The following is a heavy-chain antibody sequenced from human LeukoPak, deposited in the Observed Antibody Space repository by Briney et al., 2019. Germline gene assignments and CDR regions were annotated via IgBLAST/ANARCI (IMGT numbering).Heavy chain of an antibody. Sequence: GGSLRLSCAVSGFTFSNYGMHWVRQAPGKGLEWVAVIYDDGSKEYFADSEKGGFTISKDNSKNTVVLQMNRLRVGDTAVFYCARDFKSGYVDSWGQGTLVTVSS. CDR3: ARDFKSGYVDS. V-gene: IGHV3-33*01. D-gene: IGHD3-3*01. CDR2: IYDDGSKE. CDR1: GFTFSNYG. J-gene: IGHJ4*02.